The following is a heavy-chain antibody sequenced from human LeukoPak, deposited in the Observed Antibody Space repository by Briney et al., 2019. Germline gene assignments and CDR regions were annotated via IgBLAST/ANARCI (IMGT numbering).Heavy chain of an antibody. CDR2: INPNSGGT. CDR3: ARVNSYGYYYYYGMDV. J-gene: IGHJ6*02. Sequence: ASVKVSCKASGYTFTGYYMHWVRQAPGQGPEWMGWINPNSGGTNYAQKFQGRVTMTRDTSTSTVYMELSSLRSDDTAVYYCARVNSYGYYYYYGMDVWGQGTTVTVSS. V-gene: IGHV1-2*02. CDR1: GYTFTGYY. D-gene: IGHD5-18*01.